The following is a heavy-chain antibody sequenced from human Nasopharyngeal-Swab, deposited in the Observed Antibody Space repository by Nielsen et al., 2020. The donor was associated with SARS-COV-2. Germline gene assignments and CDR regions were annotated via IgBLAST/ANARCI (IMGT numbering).Heavy chain of an antibody. J-gene: IGHJ4*02. CDR1: GGTFSSYA. D-gene: IGHD5-24*01. Sequence: SVKVSCKASGGTFSSYAISWVRQAPGQGLEWMGGIIPIFGTANYAQKFQGRVTITADKSTSTAYMELSSLRSEDTAVYYCISSGDGYNSFDYWGQGTLVTVSS. V-gene: IGHV1-69*06. CDR3: ISSGDGYNSFDY. CDR2: IIPIFGTA.